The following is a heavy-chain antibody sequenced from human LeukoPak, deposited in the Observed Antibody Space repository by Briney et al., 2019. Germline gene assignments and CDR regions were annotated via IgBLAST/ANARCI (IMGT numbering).Heavy chain of an antibody. CDR1: GFTVSSNY. V-gene: IGHV3-66*01. Sequence: PGGSLRLSCAASGFTVSSNYMSWVRQAPGKGLECVSIIYSGGSTYYADSVKGRFTISRDNSKNTLYLQMNNLRAEDTAVYYCARGIMIGFDYWGQGTLVTVSS. CDR2: IYSGGST. D-gene: IGHD3-16*01. J-gene: IGHJ4*02. CDR3: ARGIMIGFDY.